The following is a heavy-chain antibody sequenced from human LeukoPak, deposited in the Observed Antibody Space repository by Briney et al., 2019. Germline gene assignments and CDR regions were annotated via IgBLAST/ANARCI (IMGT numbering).Heavy chain of an antibody. V-gene: IGHV4-30-2*01. CDR1: GGSISSGGYS. CDR3: ARDGSSGYFLAY. J-gene: IGHJ4*02. CDR2: IYHSEST. Sequence: SETLSLTFAVSGGSISSGGYSWNWIRQPPGKGLEWIGYIYHSESTYFNPSLKSRVTISADRSKNQFSLKLSSVTAADTAVHYCARDGSSGYFLAYWGQGILVTVSS. D-gene: IGHD3-22*01.